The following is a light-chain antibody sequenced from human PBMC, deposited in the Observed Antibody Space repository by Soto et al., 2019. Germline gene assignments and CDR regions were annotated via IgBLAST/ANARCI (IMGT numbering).Light chain of an antibody. CDR3: QSHDSSLNSWV. J-gene: IGLJ3*02. V-gene: IGLV1-40*01. Sequence: QSVLTQPPSMSGAPGQRVTISCTGSSSNIGAGYDVHWYQLLPGTAPKLLIYGNTNRPSGVPDRFSGSKSGTSASLAITGLRAEDEADYYCQSHDSSLNSWVFGGGTKVNVL. CDR1: SSNIGAGYD. CDR2: GNT.